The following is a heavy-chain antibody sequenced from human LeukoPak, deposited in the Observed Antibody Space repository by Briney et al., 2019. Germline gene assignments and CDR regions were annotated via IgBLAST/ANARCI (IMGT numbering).Heavy chain of an antibody. Sequence: GESLKISCKGSGYSFTSYWIGWVRQLPGKGLEWMGIIYPADSDTRYSPSFQGQVTISADKSISTAYLQWNSLKASDTAMYYCARQSYCSSTSCESASFDIWGQGTMVTVSS. CDR2: IYPADSDT. CDR3: ARQSYCSSTSCESASFDI. D-gene: IGHD2-2*01. V-gene: IGHV5-51*01. J-gene: IGHJ3*02. CDR1: GYSFTSYW.